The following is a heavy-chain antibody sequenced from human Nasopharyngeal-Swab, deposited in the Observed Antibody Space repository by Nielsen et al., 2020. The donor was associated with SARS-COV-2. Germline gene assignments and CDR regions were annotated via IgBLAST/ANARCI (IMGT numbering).Heavy chain of an antibody. CDR2: ISSSSSYI. CDR1: GFTFSSYS. D-gene: IGHD6-19*01. Sequence: GESLKISCAASGFTFSSYSMNWVCQAPGKGLEWVSSISSSSSYIYYADSVKGRFTISRDNAKNSLYLQMNSLRAEDTAVYYCARATSNGWYIYYFDYWGLGTLVTVSS. V-gene: IGHV3-21*01. CDR3: ARATSNGWYIYYFDY. J-gene: IGHJ4*02.